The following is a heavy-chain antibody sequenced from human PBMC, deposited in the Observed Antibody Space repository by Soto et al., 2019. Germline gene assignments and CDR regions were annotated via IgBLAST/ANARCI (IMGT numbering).Heavy chain of an antibody. D-gene: IGHD6-19*01. Sequence: GGSLRLSCAASGFTFSSYGMHWVRQAPGKGLEWVAVISYDGSNKYCADSVKGRFTISRDNSKNTLYLQMNSLRAEDTAVYYCTSGWFHFDYWGQGTLVTVSS. CDR1: GFTFSSYG. J-gene: IGHJ4*02. CDR3: TSGWFHFDY. V-gene: IGHV3-30*03. CDR2: ISYDGSNK.